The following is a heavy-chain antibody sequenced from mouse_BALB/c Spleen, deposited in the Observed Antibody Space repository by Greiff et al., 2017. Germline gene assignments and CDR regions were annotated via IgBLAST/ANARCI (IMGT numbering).Heavy chain of an antibody. CDR1: GFNIKDTY. CDR2: IDPANGNT. CDR3: ARSVWTYYFDY. Sequence: EVMLVESGAELVKPGASVKLSCTASGFNIKDTYMHWVKQRPEQGLEWIGRIDPANGNTKYDPKFQGKATITADTSSNTAYLQLSSLTSEDTAVYYCARSVWTYYFDYWGQGTTLTVSA. J-gene: IGHJ2*01. V-gene: IGHV14-3*02.